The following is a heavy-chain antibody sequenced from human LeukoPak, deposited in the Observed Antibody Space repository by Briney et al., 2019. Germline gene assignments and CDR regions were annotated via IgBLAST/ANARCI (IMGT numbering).Heavy chain of an antibody. V-gene: IGHV1-2*02. J-gene: IGHJ6*02. CDR3: ARRDIVVVPAAIPYYYYGMDV. Sequence: GASVKVSCKASGYTFTGYYMHWVRQAPGQGLEWMGWINLNSGGTNYAQKFQGGVTMTRDTSISTAYMELSRLRSDDTAVYYCARRDIVVVPAAIPYYYYGMDVWGQGTTVTVSS. CDR1: GYTFTGYY. CDR2: INLNSGGT. D-gene: IGHD2-2*01.